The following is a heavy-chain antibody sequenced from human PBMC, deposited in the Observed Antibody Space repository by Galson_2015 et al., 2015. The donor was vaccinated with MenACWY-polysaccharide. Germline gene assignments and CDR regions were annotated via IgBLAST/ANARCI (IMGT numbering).Heavy chain of an antibody. J-gene: IGHJ4*02. CDR1: GFSVSSTY. Sequence: SLRLSCATSGFSVSSTYMTWVRQTPGKGLEWVSVIYDSTATYYADSVKGRFTISRDNSKNTLYLQMNSLRTEDTAVYYCARGNSGGKSPLDCWGQGTLVTASS. CDR2: IYDSTAT. V-gene: IGHV3-66*02. CDR3: ARGNSGGKSPLDC. D-gene: IGHD4-23*01.